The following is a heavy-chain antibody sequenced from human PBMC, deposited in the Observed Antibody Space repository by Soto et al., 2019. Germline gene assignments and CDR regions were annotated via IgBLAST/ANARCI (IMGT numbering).Heavy chain of an antibody. J-gene: IGHJ6*02. CDR2: IDHSGGT. V-gene: IGHV4-34*01. Sequence: ETLSLTCAFNVGSFSGYYWTWIRQPPGKGLEWIGEIDHSGGTNYSPSLKSRVTISVQKSKKQFSLRLTSVTAADTAVYYCARGRGYSYGFGEIRYYYDAMDVWGPGTTVTVSS. CDR3: ARGRGYSYGFGEIRYYYDAMDV. D-gene: IGHD5-18*01. CDR1: VGSFSGYY.